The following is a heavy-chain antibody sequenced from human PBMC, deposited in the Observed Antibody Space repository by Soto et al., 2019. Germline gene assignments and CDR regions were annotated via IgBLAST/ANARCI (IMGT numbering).Heavy chain of an antibody. J-gene: IGHJ6*02. Sequence: QVQLQQWGAGLLKPSETLSLTCVVNGGSFSGYYWSWVRQPPGKGLEWIGEINHSGITDSSPSLKSRVTISVEAYRSEFSLNLTSVTAADTAVYYCARGRSSVPDRRGIGYYGLDVWGQGTTVTVS. CDR3: ARGRSSVPDRRGIGYYGLDV. D-gene: IGHD3-3*01. CDR1: GGSFSGYY. CDR2: INHSGIT. V-gene: IGHV4-34*01.